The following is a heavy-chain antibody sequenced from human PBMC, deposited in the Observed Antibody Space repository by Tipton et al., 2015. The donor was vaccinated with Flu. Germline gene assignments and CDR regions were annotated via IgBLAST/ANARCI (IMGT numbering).Heavy chain of an antibody. J-gene: IGHJ6*02. V-gene: IGHV4-61*02. CDR2: IYTNANT. CDR1: GGSITRGSYY. D-gene: IGHD6-6*01. Sequence: TLSLTCTVSGGSITRGSYYYNWIRQAAGKGLEWIGRIYTNANTNYKPSLRSRVTISIDRSKNQFSLKLRSVTAADTAVYHCARDLHPPHFEYSTSNYGMDVWVPGTTVTVSS. CDR3: ARDLHPPHFEYSTSNYGMDV.